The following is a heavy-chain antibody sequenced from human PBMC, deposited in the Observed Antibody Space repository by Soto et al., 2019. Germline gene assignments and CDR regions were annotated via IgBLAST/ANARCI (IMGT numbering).Heavy chain of an antibody. CDR3: ARRNTSGYLRYVDA. CDR1: GGTFSSYP. CDR2: TFPIFDRG. V-gene: IGHV1-69*06. Sequence: QVQLVQSGAEVTKPGSSVKVSCKASGGTFSSYPITWVRQAPGQGLEWMGGTFPIFDRGNYAQNFQGRLTITTDKSTYTAYMELSSLRSEDTAVYYCARRNTSGYLRYVDAWGQGALVTVAS. D-gene: IGHD3-22*01. J-gene: IGHJ4*02.